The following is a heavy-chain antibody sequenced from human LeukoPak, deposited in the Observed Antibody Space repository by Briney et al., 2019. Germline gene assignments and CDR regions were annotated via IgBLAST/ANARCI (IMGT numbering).Heavy chain of an antibody. D-gene: IGHD2-8*01. Sequence: GGSLRLSCAASGFTFSSSGMHWVRQAPGKGLEWVAVISYDGSNKYYADSVKGRFTFSRDNSKNTLYLQMNSLRAGDTAVYYCAKEYCSNSVCHSLDYWGQGTLVTVSS. V-gene: IGHV3-30*18. CDR2: ISYDGSNK. CDR3: AKEYCSNSVCHSLDY. J-gene: IGHJ4*02. CDR1: GFTFSSSG.